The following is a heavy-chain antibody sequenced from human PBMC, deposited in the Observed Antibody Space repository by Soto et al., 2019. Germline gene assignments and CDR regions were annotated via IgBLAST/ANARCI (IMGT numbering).Heavy chain of an antibody. D-gene: IGHD2-15*01. CDR2: IWYDGSNK. J-gene: IGHJ4*02. CDR1: GFTFSSYG. CDR3: AREGYCSGGSCFFDY. V-gene: IGHV3-33*01. Sequence: GGSLRLSCAASGFTFSSYGMHWVRQAPGKGLEWVAVIWYDGSNKYYADSVKGRFTISRDDSKNTLYLQMNSLRAEDTAVYYCAREGYCSGGSCFFDYWGQGTLVTVSS.